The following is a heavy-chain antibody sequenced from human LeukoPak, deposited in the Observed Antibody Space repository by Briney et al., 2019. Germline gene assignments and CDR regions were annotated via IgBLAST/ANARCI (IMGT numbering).Heavy chain of an antibody. CDR2: ISSVITTV. CDR3: ARESTSIFDY. Sequence: PGGSLRLSCAASGFTFSTYGMNWVRQAPGKGLEWVSYISSVITTVYYADSVKGRFTISRDNARNSLYLQMNSLRDEDTAVYYCARESTSIFDYWGQGTLVTVSS. V-gene: IGHV3-48*02. J-gene: IGHJ4*02. CDR1: GFTFSTYG.